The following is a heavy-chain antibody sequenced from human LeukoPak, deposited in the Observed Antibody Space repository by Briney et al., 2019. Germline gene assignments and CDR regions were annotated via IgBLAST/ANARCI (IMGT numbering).Heavy chain of an antibody. CDR3: AGLRGYSYGKYYFDY. D-gene: IGHD5-18*01. CDR1: GGSISSYY. V-gene: IGHV4-59*12. J-gene: IGHJ4*02. CDR2: IYYSGST. Sequence: SETLSLTCTVSGGSISSYYWSWIRQPPGKGLEWIGYIYYSGSTNYNPSLKSRVTISVDTSKNQFSLKLSSVTAADTAVYYCAGLRGYSYGKYYFDYWGQGTLVTVSS.